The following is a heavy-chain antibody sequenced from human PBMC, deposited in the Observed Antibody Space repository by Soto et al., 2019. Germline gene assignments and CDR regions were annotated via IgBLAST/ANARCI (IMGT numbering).Heavy chain of an antibody. V-gene: IGHV4-30-4*01. Sequence: SETLSLTCTVSGGSISSGDYYWSWIRQPPGKGLEWIGYIYYSGSTYYNPSLKSRVTISVDTSKNQFSLKLSSVTAADTAVCYCARETTPPSRYYGMDVWGQGTTVTVSS. J-gene: IGHJ6*02. D-gene: IGHD4-4*01. CDR3: ARETTPPSRYYGMDV. CDR1: GGSISSGDYY. CDR2: IYYSGST.